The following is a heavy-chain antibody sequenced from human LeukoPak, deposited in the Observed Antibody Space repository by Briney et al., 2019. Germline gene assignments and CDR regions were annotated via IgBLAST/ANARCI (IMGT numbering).Heavy chain of an antibody. CDR3: ARDVVVVPAVKRYYYGMDV. Sequence: ASVKVSCKASGYTFTSYAMHWVRQAPGQRLEWMGWINAGNGNTKYSQKFQGRVTITRDTSASTAYMELSSLRSEDTAVYYCARDVVVVPAVKRYYYGMDVWGKGTTVTVSS. D-gene: IGHD2-2*01. V-gene: IGHV1-3*01. CDR1: GYTFTSYA. J-gene: IGHJ6*04. CDR2: INAGNGNT.